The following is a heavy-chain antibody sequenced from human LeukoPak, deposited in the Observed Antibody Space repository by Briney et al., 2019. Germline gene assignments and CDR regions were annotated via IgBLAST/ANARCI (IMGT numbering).Heavy chain of an antibody. CDR1: GFPFETNV. J-gene: IGHJ4*02. V-gene: IGHV3-23*01. CDR2: IGNTET. Sequence: GGSLRLSCAPSGFPFETNVMSWVRQAPGKGLEWVATIGNTETFYADSVTGRFTISRDNSKNTVNLQMNRLRVEDTAIYYCAKDWIQFNRVFDCFDSWGQGTLVTVSS. CDR3: AKDWIQFNRVFDCFDS. D-gene: IGHD5-18*01.